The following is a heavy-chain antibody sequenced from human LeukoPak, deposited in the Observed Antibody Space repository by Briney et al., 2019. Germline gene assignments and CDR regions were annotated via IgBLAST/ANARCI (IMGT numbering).Heavy chain of an antibody. Sequence: PSETLSLTCTVSGGSIRSSYYYWGWIRQAPGKGLEWVSSISGSNSYIFYADSVKGRFTVSRDNAKDSLYLQMNSLRAEDTAVYYCARALTTLTYEGYWGQGTLVTVSS. CDR3: ARALTTLTYEGY. V-gene: IGHV3-21*01. CDR1: GGSIRSSYYY. D-gene: IGHD1-1*01. CDR2: ISGSNSYI. J-gene: IGHJ4*02.